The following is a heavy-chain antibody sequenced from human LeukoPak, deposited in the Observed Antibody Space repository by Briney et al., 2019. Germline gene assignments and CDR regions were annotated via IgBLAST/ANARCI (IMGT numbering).Heavy chain of an antibody. CDR2: IYYSGST. CDR3: ARAYRVRGVIITEYFQH. Sequence: SETLSLTCTVSGGSISSSSYYWGWIRQPPGKGLEWIGSIYYSGSTYYNPSLKSRVTISVDTSKNQFSLKLSSVTAADTAVYYCARAYRVRGVIITEYFQHWGQGTLVTVSS. J-gene: IGHJ1*01. D-gene: IGHD3-10*01. V-gene: IGHV4-39*07. CDR1: GGSISSSSYY.